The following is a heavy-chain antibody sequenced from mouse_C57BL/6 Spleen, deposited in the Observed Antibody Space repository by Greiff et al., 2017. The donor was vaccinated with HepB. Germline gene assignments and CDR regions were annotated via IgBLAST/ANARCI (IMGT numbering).Heavy chain of an antibody. Sequence: ESGPGLVKPSQSLSLTCSVTGYSITSGYYWNWIRQFPGNKLEWMGYISYDGSNNYNPSLKNRISITRDTSKNQFFLKLNSVTTEDTATYYCAREEGSNYSYAMDYWGQGTSVTVSS. D-gene: IGHD2-5*01. CDR2: ISYDGSN. J-gene: IGHJ4*01. CDR1: GYSITSGYY. V-gene: IGHV3-6*01. CDR3: AREEGSNYSYAMDY.